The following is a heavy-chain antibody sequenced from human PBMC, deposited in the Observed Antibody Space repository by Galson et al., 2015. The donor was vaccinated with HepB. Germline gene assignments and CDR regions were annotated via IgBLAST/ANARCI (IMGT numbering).Heavy chain of an antibody. CDR1: GSTFTGYY. D-gene: IGHD2-2*01. CDR3: ARLVAPIVVVPAGFDP. V-gene: IGHV1-2*02. J-gene: IGHJ5*02. CDR2: INPNSGGT. Sequence: SVKVSCKASGSTFTGYYMHWMRQAPGQGLEWMGWINPNSGGTNYAQKFQGRVTMTRDTSISTAYMELSRLRSDDTAVYYCARLVAPIVVVPAGFDPWGQGTLVTVSS.